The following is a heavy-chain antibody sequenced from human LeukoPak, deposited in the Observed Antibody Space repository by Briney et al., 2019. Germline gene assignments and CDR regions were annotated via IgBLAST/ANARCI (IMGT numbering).Heavy chain of an antibody. CDR3: ARVGSWGGDDAFDI. CDR2: IYSGGST. J-gene: IGHJ3*02. CDR1: GFTVSSNY. Sequence: GGSLRLSCAASGFTVSSNYMSWVRQAPGKGLEWVSVIYSGGSTYYADSVKGRFTISRDNSKNTLYLQMNSLRAEDRAVYYCARVGSWGGDDAFDIWGQGTMVTVSS. D-gene: IGHD3-10*01. V-gene: IGHV3-53*01.